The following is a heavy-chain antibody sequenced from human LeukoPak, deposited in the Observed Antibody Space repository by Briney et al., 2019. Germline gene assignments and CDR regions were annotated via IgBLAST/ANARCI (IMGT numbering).Heavy chain of an antibody. Sequence: QTGGSLRLSCVASGFTFDDYAMHWVRQAPGKGLEWVSGISWNSGSIGYADSVKGRFTISRDNAKNSLYLQMNSLRAEDTALYYCAKDTPSYDSRGAPGVWGQGTLVTVSS. V-gene: IGHV3-9*01. CDR3: AKDTPSYDSRGAPGV. CDR1: GFTFDDYA. CDR2: ISWNSGSI. D-gene: IGHD3-22*01. J-gene: IGHJ4*02.